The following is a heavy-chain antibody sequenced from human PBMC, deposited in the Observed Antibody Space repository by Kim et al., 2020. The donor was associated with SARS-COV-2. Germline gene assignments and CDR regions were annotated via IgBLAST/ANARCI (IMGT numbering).Heavy chain of an antibody. V-gene: IGHV4-61*02. J-gene: IGHJ6*02. CDR3: ARDPAPLLWFGELYGDYYYGMDV. CDR2: IYTSGST. D-gene: IGHD3-10*01. CDR1: GGSISSGNYY. Sequence: SETLSLTCTVSGGSISSGNYYWSWIRQPAGKGLEWIGRIYTSGSTNYNPSLKSRVTISVDTSKNQFSLKLSSVTAADTAVYYCARDPAPLLWFGELYGDYYYGMDVWGQGTTVTVSS.